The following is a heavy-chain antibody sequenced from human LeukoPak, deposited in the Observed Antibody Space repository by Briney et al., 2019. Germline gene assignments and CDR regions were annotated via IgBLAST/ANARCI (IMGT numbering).Heavy chain of an antibody. CDR2: INPNSGGT. CDR3: ARGTEEIVVVMGFEY. J-gene: IGHJ4*02. V-gene: IGHV1-2*02. D-gene: IGHD3-22*01. CDR1: GYTFTGYY. Sequence: ASVKVSCTASGYTFTGYYMHWVRQAPGQGLEWMGWINPNSGGTNYAQKFQGRVTMTRDTSISTAYMELSRLRSDDTAVYYCARGTEEIVVVMGFEYWGQGTLVTVSS.